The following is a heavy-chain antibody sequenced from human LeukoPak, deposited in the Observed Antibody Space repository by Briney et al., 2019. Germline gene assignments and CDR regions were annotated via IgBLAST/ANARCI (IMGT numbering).Heavy chain of an antibody. CDR2: IRYDGSNK. Sequence: GGSLRLSCAASGFTFSSYGMHWVRQAPGKGLEWVAFIRYDGSNKYYADSVKGRFTISRDNSKNTLYLQMNSLRAEDTAVYYCGKGRPMVRGVNSGYYFDYWGQGTLVTVSS. CDR1: GFTFSSYG. V-gene: IGHV3-30*02. CDR3: GKGRPMVRGVNSGYYFDY. J-gene: IGHJ4*02. D-gene: IGHD3-10*01.